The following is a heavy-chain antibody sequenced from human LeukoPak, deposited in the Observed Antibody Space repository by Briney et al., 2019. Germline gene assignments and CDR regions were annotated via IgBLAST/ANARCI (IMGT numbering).Heavy chain of an antibody. D-gene: IGHD3-3*01. V-gene: IGHV1-69*13. CDR1: GGTFSSYA. CDR3: ARDISPFDHGTLIGVVSSSYAFDI. Sequence: SVKVSCKASGGTFSSYAISWVRQAPGQGLEWMGGIIPIFGTATYAQKFQGRVTITADESTSTAYMELSSLRSEDTAVYYCARDISPFDHGTLIGVVSSSYAFDIWGQGTMVTVSS. CDR2: IIPIFGTA. J-gene: IGHJ3*02.